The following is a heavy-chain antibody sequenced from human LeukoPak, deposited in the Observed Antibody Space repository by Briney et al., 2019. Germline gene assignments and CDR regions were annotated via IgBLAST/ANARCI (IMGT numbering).Heavy chain of an antibody. V-gene: IGHV3-48*03. Sequence: LSGGSLRLSCAASGFTFSSFEMNWVRQAPGKGLEWVSCISSSRSTIYYADSVKGRFTISRDNAKNSLYLQMNSLRVEDTAVYYCAREGVMAPYYFDYWGQGTLVTVSS. D-gene: IGHD3-16*01. CDR1: GFTFSSFE. CDR2: ISSSRSTI. J-gene: IGHJ4*02. CDR3: AREGVMAPYYFDY.